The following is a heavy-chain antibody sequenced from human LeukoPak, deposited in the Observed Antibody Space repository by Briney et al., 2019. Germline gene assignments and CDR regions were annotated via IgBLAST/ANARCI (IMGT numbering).Heavy chain of an antibody. V-gene: IGHV3-74*01. D-gene: IGHD3-10*01. CDR3: ARDIGAPDDY. CDR1: GFTVSSNY. Sequence: GGSLRLSCAASGFTVSSNYMSWVRQAPGKGLVWVSRINADGTGTNYADSVKGRFTISRDNAKNTLYLQMNSLRAEDTAVYFCARDIGAPDDYWGQGTLVTVSS. J-gene: IGHJ4*02. CDR2: INADGTGT.